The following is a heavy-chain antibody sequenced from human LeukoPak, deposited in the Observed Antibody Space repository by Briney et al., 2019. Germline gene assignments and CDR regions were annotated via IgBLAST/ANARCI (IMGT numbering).Heavy chain of an antibody. D-gene: IGHD3-3*01. CDR2: ISSSGSTI. CDR3: ARDYDFTYDY. Sequence: PGGSLRPSCAACGFTFSSYDMNWVSQAPGKGLEWVSYISSSGSTIYYADSVKGRFTISRDNAKNSLYLQMNSLRAEDTAVYYCARDYDFTYDYWGQGTLVTVSS. CDR1: GFTFSSYD. J-gene: IGHJ4*02. V-gene: IGHV3-48*03.